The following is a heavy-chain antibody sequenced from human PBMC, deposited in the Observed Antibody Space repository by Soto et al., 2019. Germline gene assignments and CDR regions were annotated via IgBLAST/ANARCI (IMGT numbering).Heavy chain of an antibody. CDR3: ALAAGEWYRP. J-gene: IGHJ5*02. CDR2: IRSKANSYAT. V-gene: IGHV3-73*01. CDR1: GFTFSGSA. Sequence: LRLSCAASGFTFSGSAMHWVRQASGKGLEWVGRIRSKANSYATAYAASVKGRFTISRDDSKNTAYLQMNSLKTEDTAVYYCALAAGEWYRPWGQGTLVTVSS. D-gene: IGHD1-26*01.